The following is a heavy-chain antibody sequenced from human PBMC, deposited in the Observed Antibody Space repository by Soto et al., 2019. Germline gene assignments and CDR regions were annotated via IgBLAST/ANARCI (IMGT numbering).Heavy chain of an antibody. D-gene: IGHD6-25*01. CDR1: GFTFSDHY. J-gene: IGHJ4*02. Sequence: SLRLSCAASGFTFSDHYMTWIRQAPGKGPEWLSYISGGGDIISYADPVKGRFIISRDNVKRSLYLQMNSLTVEDTAVYYCSRDPRLADYWGQGTLVTVSS. V-gene: IGHV3-11*01. CDR3: SRDPRLADY. CDR2: ISGGGDII.